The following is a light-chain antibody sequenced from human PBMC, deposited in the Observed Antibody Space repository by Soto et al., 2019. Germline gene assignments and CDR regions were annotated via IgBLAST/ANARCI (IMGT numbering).Light chain of an antibody. CDR1: QAINKN. CDR3: QQSFHTPYT. Sequence: DIQMTQSPSSLSVSVGDTVTITCRASQAINKNLNWYQQKPGQAPNLLIYSASDFQSGVPSRFSGSGSGTEFTLTISGLQPEDSATYYCQQSFHTPYTFGQGTDLEI. V-gene: IGKV1-39*01. CDR2: SAS. J-gene: IGKJ2*01.